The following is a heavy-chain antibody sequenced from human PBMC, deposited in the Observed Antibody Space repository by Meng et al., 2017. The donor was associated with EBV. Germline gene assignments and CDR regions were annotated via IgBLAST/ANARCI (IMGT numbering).Heavy chain of an antibody. D-gene: IGHD3-10*01. CDR3: ASESGRGYTPDY. CDR2: FLPRLGAP. J-gene: IGHJ4*02. CDR1: GGPFRYYA. V-gene: IGHV1-69*01. Sequence: QVQWGRSEAEVKKPGSSVKVSCKTSGGPFRYYAISWVRQAPGQGLEWLGGFLPRLGAPNYAQKFHGRVKITADESTSTHYMDLSSLRSEDTAIYYCASESGRGYTPDYWGQGTLVTVAS.